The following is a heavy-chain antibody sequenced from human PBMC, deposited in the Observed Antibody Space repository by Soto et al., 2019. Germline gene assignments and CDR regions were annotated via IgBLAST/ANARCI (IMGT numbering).Heavy chain of an antibody. D-gene: IGHD3-3*01. J-gene: IGHJ4*02. Sequence: QVQLVESGGGVVQPGRSLRLSCAASGFTFSSYGMHWVRQAPGKGLEWVAVISYDGSNKYYADSVKGRFTISRDNSKNTLYLQMNSLRAEATAVHYCAKDPSSGILEWLSLDYWGQGTLVTVSS. CDR2: ISYDGSNK. V-gene: IGHV3-30*18. CDR1: GFTFSSYG. CDR3: AKDPSSGILEWLSLDY.